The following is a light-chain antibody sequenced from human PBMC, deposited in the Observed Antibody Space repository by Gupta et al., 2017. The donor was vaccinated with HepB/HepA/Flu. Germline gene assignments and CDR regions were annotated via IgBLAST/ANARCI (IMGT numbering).Light chain of an antibody. CDR2: DVS. Sequence: QSGLTQPASVSGSPGQAITISRTGTSSDVGGYNSVSWYQQFPGRAPKLLFYDVSNRPSGVSNRFSGSKTETSAALTITRLQAEDEAVYYCTSCNSGSNLVVFGGGTKLTVL. CDR3: TSCNSGSNLVV. J-gene: IGLJ2*01. V-gene: IGLV2-14*03. CDR1: SSDVGGYNS.